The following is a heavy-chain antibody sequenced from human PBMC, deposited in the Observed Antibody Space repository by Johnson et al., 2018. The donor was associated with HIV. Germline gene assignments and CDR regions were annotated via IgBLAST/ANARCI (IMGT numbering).Heavy chain of an antibody. CDR3: AGDSGNDAFDI. V-gene: IGHV3-53*01. CDR1: GFTVSSNY. J-gene: IGHJ3*02. Sequence: VQLVESGGGLLQPGGSLRLWCAASGFTVSSNYMSWVCQAPGKGLEWVSVRYSGGSTYYADSVKSRFTISRDNSKNKLCLQMSSLGAEDTAVYYCAGDSGNDAFDIWGQGTMVTVSS. D-gene: IGHD4-23*01. CDR2: RYSGGST.